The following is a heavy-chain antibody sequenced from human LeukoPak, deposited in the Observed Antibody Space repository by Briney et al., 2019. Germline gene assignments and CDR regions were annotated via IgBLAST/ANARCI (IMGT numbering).Heavy chain of an antibody. D-gene: IGHD3-16*02. J-gene: IGHJ3*01. V-gene: IGHV3-23*01. CDR3: AKDIHLST. CDR2: IGASGEST. CDR1: GFTFSVAA. Sequence: GGSLRLSCAASGFTFSVAAMTWVRQAPGKGLEWVSLIGASGESTYYADSVKGRFTISRDNSKNTLSLQMNSLRVEDTAMYFWAKDIHLSTWGLGTMVTVSS.